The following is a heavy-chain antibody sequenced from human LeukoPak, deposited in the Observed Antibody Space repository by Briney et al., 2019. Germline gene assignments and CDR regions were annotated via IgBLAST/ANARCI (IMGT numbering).Heavy chain of an antibody. CDR1: GFTFSDYY. D-gene: IGHD3-9*01. CDR3: ARDGDYDILNGYYIGY. Sequence: PGGSLRLSCAASGFTFSDYYMSWLRQAPGKGLEWVSYISSSGSTIYYADSVKGRFTISRDNAKNSLYLQMNSLRAEDTAVYYCARDGDYDILNGYYIGYWGQGTLVTVSS. V-gene: IGHV3-11*01. CDR2: ISSSGSTI. J-gene: IGHJ4*02.